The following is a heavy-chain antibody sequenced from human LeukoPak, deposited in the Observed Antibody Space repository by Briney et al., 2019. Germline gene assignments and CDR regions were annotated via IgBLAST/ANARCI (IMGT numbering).Heavy chain of an antibody. V-gene: IGHV7-4-1*02. CDR3: ARDHIAAAGDYYYYYYMDV. J-gene: IGHJ6*03. Sequence: ASVKASCKASGYTFTSYAMNWVRQAPGQGLEWMGWINTNTGNPTYAQGFTGRFVFSLDTSVSTAYLQISSLKAEDTAVYYCARDHIAAAGDYYYYYYMDVWGNGTTVTVSS. CDR2: INTNTGNP. D-gene: IGHD6-13*01. CDR1: GYTFTSYA.